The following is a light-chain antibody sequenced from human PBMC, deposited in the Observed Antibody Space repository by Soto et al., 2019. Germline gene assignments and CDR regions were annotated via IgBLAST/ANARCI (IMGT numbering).Light chain of an antibody. CDR1: QSVSSN. J-gene: IGKJ1*01. CDR3: QQYNNWPRT. CDR2: GAS. Sequence: TQSPATLSVSPGERATLSCRASQSVSSNLAWYQQKPGQAPRLLIYGASTRATGIPARFSGSGSGTEFTLTISSLQSEDFAVYYCQQYNNWPRTFGQGTKVDSK. V-gene: IGKV3-15*01.